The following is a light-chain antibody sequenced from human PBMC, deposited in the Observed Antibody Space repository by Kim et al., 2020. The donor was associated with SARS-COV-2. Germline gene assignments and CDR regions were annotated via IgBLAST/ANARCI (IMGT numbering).Light chain of an antibody. J-gene: IGKJ4*01. Sequence: EIVLTQSPATLSLSPGEGATLSCRASESVGSYLLWYQQKSGQAPRLLIYDAFNRASGIPARFSGRGSGTDFTLTISSLEPEDFAVYYCQHRSNWPLTFGGGTKVDIK. CDR3: QHRSNWPLT. CDR2: DAF. V-gene: IGKV3-11*01. CDR1: ESVGSY.